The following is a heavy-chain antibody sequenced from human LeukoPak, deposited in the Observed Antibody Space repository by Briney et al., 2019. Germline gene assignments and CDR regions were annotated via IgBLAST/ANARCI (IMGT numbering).Heavy chain of an antibody. CDR3: AKNDYDFWSGFYYYGMDV. J-gene: IGHJ6*02. D-gene: IGHD3-3*01. CDR1: GFTFSSYA. Sequence: HPGGSLRLSCAASGFTFSSYAMSWVRQAPGKGLEWVSAISGSGGSTYYADSVKGRFTISRDNSENTLYLQMNSLRAEDTAVYYCAKNDYDFWSGFYYYGMDVWGQGTTVTVSS. V-gene: IGHV3-23*01. CDR2: ISGSGGST.